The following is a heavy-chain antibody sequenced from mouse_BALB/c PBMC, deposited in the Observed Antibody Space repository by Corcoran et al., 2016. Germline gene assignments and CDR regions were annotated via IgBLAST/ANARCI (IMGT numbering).Heavy chain of an antibody. CDR3: ARNWDVGFAY. CDR1: GFDFSRYW. V-gene: IGHV4-1*02. D-gene: IGHD4-1*01. J-gene: IGHJ3*01. CDR2: INPDSSTI. Sequence: EVKLLESGGGLVQPGGSLKLSCAASGFDFSRYWMSWVRQAPGKGLEWIGEINPDSSTINYTPSLKDKFIISRDNAKNTLYLQMSKVRSDDTALYYCARNWDVGFAYWGQGTLVTVSA.